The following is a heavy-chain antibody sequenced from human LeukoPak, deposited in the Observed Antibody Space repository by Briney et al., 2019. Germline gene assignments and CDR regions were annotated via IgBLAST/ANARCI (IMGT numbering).Heavy chain of an antibody. J-gene: IGHJ5*02. Sequence: PGGSLRLSCAASGFTFSSYAMSWVRQAPGKGLEWVSGISASGGSTYYANSVKGRFTISRDNSKNTLYLQKNSLRAEDTAVYFCAKDGIYYDSSGSHWFDPWGQGTLVTVSS. CDR1: GFTFSSYA. V-gene: IGHV3-23*01. D-gene: IGHD3-22*01. CDR3: AKDGIYYDSSGSHWFDP. CDR2: ISASGGST.